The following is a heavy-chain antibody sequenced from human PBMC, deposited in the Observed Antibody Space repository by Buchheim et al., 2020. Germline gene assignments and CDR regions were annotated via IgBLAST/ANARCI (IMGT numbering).Heavy chain of an antibody. J-gene: IGHJ6*02. V-gene: IGHV3-33*01. CDR2: IWYDGSNK. D-gene: IGHD6-13*01. CDR3: ARGSGYSSSSYYYGMDV. Sequence: QVQLVESGGGVVQPGRSLRLSCAASGFTFSSYGMHCVRQAPGKGLEWVAVIWYDGSNKYYADSVKGRFTISRDNSKNTLYLQMNSLRAEDTAVYYCARGSGYSSSSYYYGMDVWGQGTT. CDR1: GFTFSSYG.